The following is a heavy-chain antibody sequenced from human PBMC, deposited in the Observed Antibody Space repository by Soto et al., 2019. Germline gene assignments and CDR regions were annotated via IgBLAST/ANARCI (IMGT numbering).Heavy chain of an antibody. Sequence: QEQLVQSGAEGKEPGASLKVSCKASGDTFTSNYIHWVRQAPGQGLEWMDRINPSSGATLYAQKFQGRLTLTTDTSTSTVYMDLNSLKSEVSAVYYCASRVLCDMDVWGQGTTVTVSS. CDR2: INPSSGAT. CDR3: ASRVLCDMDV. V-gene: IGHV1-46*01. D-gene: IGHD2-21*01. CDR1: GDTFTSNY. J-gene: IGHJ6*02.